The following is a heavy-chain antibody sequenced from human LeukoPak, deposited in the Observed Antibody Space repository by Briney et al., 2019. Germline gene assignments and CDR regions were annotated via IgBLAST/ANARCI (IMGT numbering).Heavy chain of an antibody. Sequence: SETLSLTCTVSGGSISTYYWSWIRQPPGKGLEWIGYIYYSGSTNYNPSLKSRVTISVDTSKNQFSLKLSSMTAADTAVYYCARGALLWFGDRMEYYFDYWGQGTLLTVSS. CDR1: GGSISTYY. J-gene: IGHJ4*02. V-gene: IGHV4-59*01. CDR3: ARGALLWFGDRMEYYFDY. CDR2: IYYSGST. D-gene: IGHD3-10*01.